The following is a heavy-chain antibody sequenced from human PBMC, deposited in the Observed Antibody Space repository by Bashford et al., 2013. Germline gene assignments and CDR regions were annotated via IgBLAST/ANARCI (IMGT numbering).Heavy chain of an antibody. CDR1: GYIFTSYD. D-gene: IGHD3-10*01. CDR3: ARRDGVFDAFDI. J-gene: IGHJ3*02. Sequence: ASVKVSCKASGYIFTSYDLNWVRQATGQGLEWMGWMNPNSGNTGYAQKFQGRVTMTRNTSTSTAYMELSSLRSEDTAVYYCARRDGVFDAFDIWGQGTKVTVSS. V-gene: IGHV1-8*01. CDR2: MNPNSGNT.